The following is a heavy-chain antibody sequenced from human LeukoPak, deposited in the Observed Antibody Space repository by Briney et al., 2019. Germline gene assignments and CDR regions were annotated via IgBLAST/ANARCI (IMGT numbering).Heavy chain of an antibody. J-gene: IGHJ4*02. CDR1: GFTFSSYW. CDR3: ARQDYGYSAF. D-gene: IGHD4-17*01. V-gene: IGHV3-7*01. CDR2: IKQDGSEK. Sequence: GGSLRLSCATSGFTFSSYWMSWVRQAPGKGLEWVANIKQDGSEKYFVDSVKGRFTISRDNAKSSLFLHMNSLRAEDTAVYYCARQDYGYSAFWGQGTLVTVSS.